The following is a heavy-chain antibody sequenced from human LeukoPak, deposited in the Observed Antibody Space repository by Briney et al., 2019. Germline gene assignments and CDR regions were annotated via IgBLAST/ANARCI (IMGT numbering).Heavy chain of an antibody. CDR3: ARALTASFGMDV. CDR2: ISSSSSTI. J-gene: IGHJ6*02. D-gene: IGHD3-16*02. CDR1: GFTFSSYS. Sequence: GGSLRLSCAASGFTFSSYSMNWVRQAPGKGLEWASYISSSSSTIYYADSVKGRFTISRDNAKNSLYLQMNSLRAEDTAVYYCARALTASFGMDVWAKGPRSPSP. V-gene: IGHV3-48*01.